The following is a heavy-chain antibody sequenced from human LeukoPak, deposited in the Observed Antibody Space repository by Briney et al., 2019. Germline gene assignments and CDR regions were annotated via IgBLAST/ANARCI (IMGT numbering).Heavy chain of an antibody. D-gene: IGHD6-19*01. Sequence: GGSLRLSCAASGFTFDDYGMSWVRQAPGKGLEWVSLISGDGGSTYYADSVKGRFTISRDNSKNSLYLQMNSLRTEDTALYYCAKDIYSSGWYGYWGQGTLVTVSS. CDR2: ISGDGGST. CDR3: AKDIYSSGWYGY. J-gene: IGHJ4*02. CDR1: GFTFDDYG. V-gene: IGHV3-43*02.